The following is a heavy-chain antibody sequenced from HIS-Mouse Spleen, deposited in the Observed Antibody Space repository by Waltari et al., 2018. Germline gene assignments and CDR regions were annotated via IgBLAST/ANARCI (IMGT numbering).Heavy chain of an antibody. Sequence: QLQLQESGPGLVKPSETLSLTCTVSGGSISSSSYYWGWIRQPPGKGLEWIGSIYYSGGTYYNPSLQSRVNISVDTSKNQFSLKLSSVTAADTAVYYCAREIPYSSSWYDWYFDLWGRGTLVTVSS. D-gene: IGHD6-13*01. CDR2: IYYSGGT. V-gene: IGHV4-39*07. J-gene: IGHJ2*01. CDR1: GGSISSSSYY. CDR3: AREIPYSSSWYDWYFDL.